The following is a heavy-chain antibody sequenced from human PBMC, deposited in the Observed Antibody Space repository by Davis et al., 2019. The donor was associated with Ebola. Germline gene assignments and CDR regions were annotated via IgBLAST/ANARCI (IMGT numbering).Heavy chain of an antibody. CDR3: TRQPSYCSGGSCYRAYYYYYGMDV. J-gene: IGHJ6*02. V-gene: IGHV3-73*01. D-gene: IGHD2-15*01. Sequence: GESLKISCAASGFTFSGSAMHWVRQASGKGLEWVGRIRSKANSYATAYAASVKGRFTISRDDSKNTAYLQMNSLKTEDTAVYYCTRQPSYCSGGSCYRAYYYYYGMDVWGQGTTVTVSS. CDR1: GFTFSGSA. CDR2: IRSKANSYAT.